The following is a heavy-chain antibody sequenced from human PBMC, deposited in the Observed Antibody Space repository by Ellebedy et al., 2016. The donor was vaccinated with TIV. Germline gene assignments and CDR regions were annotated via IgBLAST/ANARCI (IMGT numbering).Heavy chain of an antibody. CDR2: INPNSGGT. CDR3: ARCPSSSWYGVGGY. V-gene: IGHV1-2*02. D-gene: IGHD6-13*01. CDR1: GYIFTGYY. J-gene: IGHJ4*02. Sequence: ASVKVSCKASGYIFTGYYMHWVRHAPGQGLEWMGWINPNSGGTNYAQKFQGRVTMTRDTSISTAYMELSRLRSDDTAVYYCARCPSSSWYGVGGYWGRGTLVTVSS.